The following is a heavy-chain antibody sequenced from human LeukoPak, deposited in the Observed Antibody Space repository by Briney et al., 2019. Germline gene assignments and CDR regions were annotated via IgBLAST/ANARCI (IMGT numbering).Heavy chain of an antibody. D-gene: IGHD5-12*01. CDR3: ARGTLVAYYFDS. CDR2: IKQDGSEQ. Sequence: PGGSLRLSCAASGFPFSTYWMSWVRQAPGKGLEWVANIKQDGSEQYYVDSVKGRFTFSRDNAKNSLYLQMNSLRAEDTAVYYCARGTLVAYYFDSWGQGTLVTVSS. J-gene: IGHJ4*02. CDR1: GFPFSTYW. V-gene: IGHV3-7*01.